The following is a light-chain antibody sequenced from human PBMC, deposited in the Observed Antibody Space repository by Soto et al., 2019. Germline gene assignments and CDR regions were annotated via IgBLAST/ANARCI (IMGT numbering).Light chain of an antibody. Sequence: EIVMTQSPATLSVSPGERATLSCRASQSVSSNLAWYQQKPGQAPRLLIYGASTRATGIPARFSGSGSGTEFPRTISSLQSEDFAMYFCQQYNNWPPDRTFGQGTKVEIK. CDR2: GAS. CDR3: QQYNNWPPDRT. V-gene: IGKV3-15*01. J-gene: IGKJ1*01. CDR1: QSVSSN.